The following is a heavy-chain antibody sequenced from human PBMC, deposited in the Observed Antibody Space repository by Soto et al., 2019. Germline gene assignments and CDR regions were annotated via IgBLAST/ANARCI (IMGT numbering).Heavy chain of an antibody. CDR2: IIPIFGTA. J-gene: IGHJ3*02. V-gene: IGHV1-69*06. D-gene: IGHD2-15*01. CDR3: ARGVRGRVVVAADAFDI. Sequence: SVKVSCKASGGTFSSYAISWVRQAPGQGLEWMGGIIPIFGTANYAQKFQGRVTITADKSTSTAYMELSSLRSGDTAVYYCARGVRGRVVVAADAFDIWGQGTMVTVSS. CDR1: GGTFSSYA.